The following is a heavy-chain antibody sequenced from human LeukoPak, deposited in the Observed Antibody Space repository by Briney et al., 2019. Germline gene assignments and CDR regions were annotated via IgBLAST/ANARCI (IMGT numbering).Heavy chain of an antibody. J-gene: IGHJ4*02. CDR3: ARGRLEGGGFDY. D-gene: IGHD3-3*01. Sequence: GGSLRLSCAASGFTFSSHWMHWVRQAPGKGLVWVSRIRTDGSLTNYAESVKGRFTISRDNAKNTLYLQMNSLRVEGTAVYYCARGRLEGGGFDYWGQGILVTVSS. CDR1: GFTFSSHW. V-gene: IGHV3-74*01. CDR2: IRTDGSLT.